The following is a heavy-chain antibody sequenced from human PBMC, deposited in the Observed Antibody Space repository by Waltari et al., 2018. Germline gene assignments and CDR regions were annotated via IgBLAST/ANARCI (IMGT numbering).Heavy chain of an antibody. V-gene: IGHV4-31*03. J-gene: IGHJ5*02. CDR2: SYYSRST. D-gene: IGHD2-2*01. Sequence: QVQLQESGPGLVKPSQTLSLTCTVSGGSISRGGYYWGWIGQHPGKGLEWIGYSYYSRSTYYNPSLKSRVTISVDTSKNQFSLKLSSVTAADTAVYYCARDVSGTSEGGLFDPWGQGTLVTVSS. CDR3: ARDVSGTSEGGLFDP. CDR1: GGSISRGGYY.